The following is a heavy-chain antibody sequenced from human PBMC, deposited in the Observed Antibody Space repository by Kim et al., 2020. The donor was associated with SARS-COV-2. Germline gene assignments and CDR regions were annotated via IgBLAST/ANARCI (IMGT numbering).Heavy chain of an antibody. J-gene: IGHJ4*02. CDR3: AIEGSSSGPDCDY. D-gene: IGHD6-6*01. V-gene: IGHV3-72*01. Sequence: GGSLRLSCTTSGFTFSNLYINWVRQAPGKGLEWVGRTKNKSNSYTAEYAASVKGRFTMSRDDSKNSLYLQMNSLKTEDTAVYYCAIEGSSSGPDCDYWGQGTLVTVSS. CDR2: TKNKSNSYTA. CDR1: GFTFSNLY.